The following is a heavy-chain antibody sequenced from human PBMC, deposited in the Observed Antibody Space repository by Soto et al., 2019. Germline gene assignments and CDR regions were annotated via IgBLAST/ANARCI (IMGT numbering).Heavy chain of an antibody. D-gene: IGHD3-22*01. V-gene: IGHV3-30*18. CDR2: ISYDGSNK. CDR1: GFTFSSYG. J-gene: IGHJ4*02. CDR3: AKASKSYYYDSSPPTFDY. Sequence: GRSLRLSCAASGFTFSSYGMHWVRQAPGKGLEWVAVISYDGSNKYYADSVKGRFTISRDNSKNTLYLQMNSLRAEDTAVYYCAKASKSYYYDSSPPTFDYWGQGTLVTVSS.